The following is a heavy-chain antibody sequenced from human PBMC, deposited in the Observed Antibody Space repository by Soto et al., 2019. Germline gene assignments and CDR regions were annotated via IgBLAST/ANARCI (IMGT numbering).Heavy chain of an antibody. V-gene: IGHV1-69*01. D-gene: IGHD3-22*01. CDR2: IIPIFGTA. CDR1: GGTFSSYA. Sequence: QVQLVQSGAEVKKPGSSVKVSCKASGGTFSSYAISWVRQAPGQGLEWMGGIIPIFGTANYAQKFQGRVTITADESTSTAYMELSSLRSEDTAVYYCARSPVGGYYDCSGYRRMDVWGQGTTVTVSS. CDR3: ARSPVGGYYDCSGYRRMDV. J-gene: IGHJ6*02.